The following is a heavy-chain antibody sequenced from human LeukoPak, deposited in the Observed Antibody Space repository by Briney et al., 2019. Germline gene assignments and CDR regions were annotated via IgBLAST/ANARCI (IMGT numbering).Heavy chain of an antibody. CDR2: IRNKANSYTT. Sequence: GGSLRLSCAASGFTFSDHYMDWVRQAPGKGLEWVGRIRNKANSYTTDSAASVKGRFSVSRDDSKSSLYLQMNSLKTEDTAVYYCVRLNGQQGGAYDIWGQGTMVTVSS. CDR1: GFTFSDHY. J-gene: IGHJ3*02. CDR3: VRLNGQQGGAYDI. V-gene: IGHV3-72*01. D-gene: IGHD2-8*01.